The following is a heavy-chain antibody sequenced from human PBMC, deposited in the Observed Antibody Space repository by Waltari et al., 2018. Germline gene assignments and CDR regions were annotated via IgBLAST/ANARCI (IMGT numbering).Heavy chain of an antibody. CDR1: W. CDR2: VHHIGRT. V-gene: IGHV4-4*02. CDR3: AGDRAIGLFFDY. J-gene: IGHJ4*02. Sequence: WWSGVRQSQGRGLEWIGQVHHIGRTHYNPSLQSRVTISVDKYKNQFSLNLNSVTAADTAVYYCAGDRAIGLFFDYWGQGTLVTVSS. D-gene: IGHD2-2*01.